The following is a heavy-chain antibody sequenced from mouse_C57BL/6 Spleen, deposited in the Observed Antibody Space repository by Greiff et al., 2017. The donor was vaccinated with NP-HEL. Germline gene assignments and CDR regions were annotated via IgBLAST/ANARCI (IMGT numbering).Heavy chain of an antibody. CDR1: GFTFSDYY. CDR2: INYDGSST. J-gene: IGHJ1*03. CDR3: ARDEEDHCFDV. Sequence: DVKLVESEGGLVQPGRSMKLSCTASGFTFSDYYMAWVRQVPEKGLEWVANINYDGSSTYYLDSLKSRFIISRDNAKNILYLQMSSLKSEDTATYYCARDEEDHCFDVWGTGTTVTVSS. V-gene: IGHV5-16*01.